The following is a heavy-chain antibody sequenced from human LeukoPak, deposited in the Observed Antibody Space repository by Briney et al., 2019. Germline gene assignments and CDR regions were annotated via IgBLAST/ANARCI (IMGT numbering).Heavy chain of an antibody. V-gene: IGHV3-21*01. CDR3: ARDRVGQYDAFDI. J-gene: IGHJ3*02. CDR2: ISSSSSYI. D-gene: IGHD1-26*01. Sequence: GGSLRLSCAASGCTFSSYSMNWVRPAPGKGREWVSSISSSSSYIYYADSVKGRFTISRDNAKNSLYLQMNSLRAEDTAVYYCARDRVGQYDAFDIWGQGTMVTVSS. CDR1: GCTFSSYS.